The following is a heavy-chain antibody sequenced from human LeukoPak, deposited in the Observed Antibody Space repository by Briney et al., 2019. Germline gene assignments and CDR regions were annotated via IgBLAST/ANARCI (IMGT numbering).Heavy chain of an antibody. Sequence: GGSLRLSCAASGFTFRNYAMSWVRQAPGKGLEWVSAMSGGGGTIYHAASVRGRFTISRDNSKNTLSPQMNSLRVEDTAVYYCAKRSQWLLRGGAYFDSWGQGTPVTVSS. CDR2: MSGGGGTI. CDR1: GFTFRNYA. D-gene: IGHD6-19*01. V-gene: IGHV3-23*01. J-gene: IGHJ4*02. CDR3: AKRSQWLLRGGAYFDS.